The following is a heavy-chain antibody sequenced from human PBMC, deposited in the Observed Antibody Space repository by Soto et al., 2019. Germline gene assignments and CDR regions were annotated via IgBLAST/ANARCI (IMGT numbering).Heavy chain of an antibody. V-gene: IGHV1-24*01. CDR1: GYTLTELS. Sequence: GASVKVSCKVSGYTLTELSMHWVRQAPGKGLEWMGGFDPEDGETIYAQKFQGRVTMTEDTSTDTAYMELSSLRSEDTAVYYCATGYYDSSGPGAWWFDPWGQGTLVTVYS. CDR2: FDPEDGET. CDR3: ATGYYDSSGPGAWWFDP. J-gene: IGHJ5*02. D-gene: IGHD3-22*01.